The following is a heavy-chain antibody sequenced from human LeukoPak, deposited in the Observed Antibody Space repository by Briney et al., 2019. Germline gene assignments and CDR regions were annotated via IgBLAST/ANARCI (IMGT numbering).Heavy chain of an antibody. D-gene: IGHD3-22*01. J-gene: IGHJ4*02. CDR1: GYTFTGYY. Sequence: GASVKVSCKASGYTFTGYYMHWVRQAPGQGLEWMGRLNPNSGGTNYAQKFQGRVTMTRDTSISTAYMELSRLRSDDTAVYYCARDSYYYDSSGYYYYFDYWGQGTLVTVSS. CDR2: LNPNSGGT. V-gene: IGHV1-2*06. CDR3: ARDSYYYDSSGYYYYFDY.